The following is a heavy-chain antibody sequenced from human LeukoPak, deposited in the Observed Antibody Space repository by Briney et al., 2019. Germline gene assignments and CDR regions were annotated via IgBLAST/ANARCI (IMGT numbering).Heavy chain of an antibody. V-gene: IGHV4-39*01. D-gene: IGHD6-13*01. Sequence: PSETLSLTCTVFGGSISSSSYYWGWIRQPPGKGLEWIGSIYYSGSTYYNPSLKSRVTISVDTSKNQFSLKLSSVTAADTAVYYCARHQAAAGVDYWGQGTLVTVSS. CDR1: GGSISSSSYY. J-gene: IGHJ4*02. CDR3: ARHQAAAGVDY. CDR2: IYYSGST.